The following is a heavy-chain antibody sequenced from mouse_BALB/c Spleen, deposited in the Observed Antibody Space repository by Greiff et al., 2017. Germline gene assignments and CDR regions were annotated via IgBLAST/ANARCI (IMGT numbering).Heavy chain of an antibody. CDR1: GYAFSSYW. Sequence: VHLVESGAELVRPGSSVKISCKASGYAFSSYWMNWVKQRPGQGLEWIGQIYPGDGDTNYNGKFKGKATLTADKSSSTAYMQLSSLTSEDSAVYFCARELSYAMDYWGQGTSVTVSS. J-gene: IGHJ4*01. D-gene: IGHD4-1*01. CDR3: ARELSYAMDY. CDR2: IYPGDGDT. V-gene: IGHV1-80*01.